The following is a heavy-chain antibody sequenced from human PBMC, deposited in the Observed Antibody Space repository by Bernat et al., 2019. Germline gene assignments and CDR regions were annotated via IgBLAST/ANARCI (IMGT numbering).Heavy chain of an antibody. CDR2: IWYDGSNE. J-gene: IGHJ4*02. V-gene: IGHV3-33*01. D-gene: IGHD3-10*01. Sequence: QVQLVESGGGVVQPGRSLRLSCAASGFTFSSYGMHWVRQAPGKGLEWVAVIWYDGSNEYYADSVKGRFIISRDNSKNTLYVQMNSLRAEDTAVYYCARDRSIKEAGYLYYWGQGTLVTVSS. CDR3: ARDRSIKEAGYLYY. CDR1: GFTFSSYG.